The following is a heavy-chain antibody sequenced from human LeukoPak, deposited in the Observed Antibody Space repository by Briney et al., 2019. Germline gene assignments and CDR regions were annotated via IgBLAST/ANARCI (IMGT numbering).Heavy chain of an antibody. CDR3: ARLTIAAAGPPLYYYYGMDV. J-gene: IGHJ6*02. CDR1: GGSISSYY. V-gene: IGHV4-59*08. CDR2: IYYSGST. Sequence: SETLSLTCTVSGGSISSYYWSWIRQPPGKGLEWIGYIYYSGSTNYNPSLKSRVTISVDTSKNQFSLKPSSVTAADTAVYYCARLTIAAAGPPLYYYYGMDVWGQGTTATVSS. D-gene: IGHD6-13*01.